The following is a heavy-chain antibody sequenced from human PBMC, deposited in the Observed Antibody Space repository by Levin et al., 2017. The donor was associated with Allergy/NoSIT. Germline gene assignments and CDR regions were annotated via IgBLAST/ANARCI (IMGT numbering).Heavy chain of an antibody. CDR2: ISYDGSNK. CDR1: GFTFSSYG. D-gene: IGHD6-19*01. CDR3: ALSTDRQWLPAGVGY. Sequence: PGGSLRLSCAASGFTFSSYGMHWVRQAPGKGLEWVAVISYDGSNKYYADSVKGRFTISRDNSKNTLYLQMNSLRAEDTAVYYCALSTDRQWLPAGVGYWGQGTLVTVSS. V-gene: IGHV3-30*03. J-gene: IGHJ4*02.